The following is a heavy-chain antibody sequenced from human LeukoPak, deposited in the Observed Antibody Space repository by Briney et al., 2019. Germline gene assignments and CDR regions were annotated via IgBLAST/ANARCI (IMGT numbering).Heavy chain of an antibody. Sequence: SETLSLTCTVSGCSISGYYWSWIRQSPGKGLVWIGYIHYSGSTNYNPSLKSRVTMSVDMSKNQFSLKLSSVTAADTALYYCARHFTYYYDSSGYPRDGFDIWGLGTMVTISS. CDR2: IHYSGST. J-gene: IGHJ3*02. V-gene: IGHV4-59*08. D-gene: IGHD3-22*01. CDR3: ARHFTYYYDSSGYPRDGFDI. CDR1: GCSISGYY.